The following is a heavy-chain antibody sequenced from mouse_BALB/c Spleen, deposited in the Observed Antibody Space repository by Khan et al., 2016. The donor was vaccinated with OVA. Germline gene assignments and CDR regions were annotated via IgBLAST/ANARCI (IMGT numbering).Heavy chain of an antibody. J-gene: IGHJ2*01. CDR1: GYTFTNYW. Sequence: VQLQQSGTVLARPGASVKMSCKASGYTFTNYWMHWVNQRPGQGLEWLGTIFPGNSDTNYNQNFTGKAKLTAVTSTSTAYVWLSSLTNEDSAVYYCARNGFGNYKMWDYWGQGTTLTVSS. CDR2: IFPGNSDT. D-gene: IGHD2-1*01. CDR3: ARNGFGNYKMWDY. V-gene: IGHV1-5*01.